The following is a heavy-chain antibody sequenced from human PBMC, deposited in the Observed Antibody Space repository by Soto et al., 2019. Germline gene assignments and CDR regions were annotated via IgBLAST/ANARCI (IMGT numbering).Heavy chain of an antibody. CDR3: ARIDGYPDY. CDR2: IYPGDSDT. J-gene: IGHJ4*02. CDR1: RYIFTTFW. Sequence: RGESLKISCQGSRYIFTTFWIGWVRQMPGRGLEWMGIIYPGDSDTRYSPSFQGQVTISADKSISTAYLQWSSLKASDTAMYYCARIDGYPDYWGQGTLVTVSS. D-gene: IGHD3-22*01. V-gene: IGHV5-51*01.